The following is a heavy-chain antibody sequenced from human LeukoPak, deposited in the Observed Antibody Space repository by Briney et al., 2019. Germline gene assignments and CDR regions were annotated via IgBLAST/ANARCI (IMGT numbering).Heavy chain of an antibody. Sequence: KSSETLSLTCTGSGGSISSYYWSWIRQPPGKGLEGIGYIYYSGSTNYNPSLKSRVTRSVDTSKNQFPLALSCVAAADTAVYYCARRYDYYGSGSYYNVSDYRGQGTLVTVSS. CDR3: ARRYDYYGSGSYYNVSDY. D-gene: IGHD3-10*01. V-gene: IGHV4-59*08. J-gene: IGHJ4*02. CDR1: GGSISSYY. CDR2: IYYSGST.